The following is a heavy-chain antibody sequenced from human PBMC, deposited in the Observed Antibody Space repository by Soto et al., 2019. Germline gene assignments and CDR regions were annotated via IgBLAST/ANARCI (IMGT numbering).Heavy chain of an antibody. Sequence: QVQLQESGPGLVKPSQTLSLTCTVSGGSISSGDYYWSWIRQPPGKGMEWIGYIYYSGSTYYNPSLKSRVTISVDTSKNQFSLKLSSVTAADTAVYYCARVGGFGATTIDYWGQGTLVTVSS. CDR3: ARVGGFGATTIDY. D-gene: IGHD3-10*01. V-gene: IGHV4-30-4*01. CDR2: IYYSGST. J-gene: IGHJ4*02. CDR1: GGSISSGDYY.